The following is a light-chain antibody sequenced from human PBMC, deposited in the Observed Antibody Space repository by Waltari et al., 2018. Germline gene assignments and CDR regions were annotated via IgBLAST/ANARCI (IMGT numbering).Light chain of an antibody. J-gene: IGLJ1*01. Sequence: QSALTQPPSASGSPGQSAPIHCAGTSSDVGPFTYISWFQQHPGKAPKLIIYEVNKRPSGVPDRFSGSKSGDTASLTVSGLQAEDEADYYCSSYAGNNIYVFGTATKVTVL. V-gene: IGLV2-8*01. CDR2: EVN. CDR1: SSDVGPFTY. CDR3: SSYAGNNIYV.